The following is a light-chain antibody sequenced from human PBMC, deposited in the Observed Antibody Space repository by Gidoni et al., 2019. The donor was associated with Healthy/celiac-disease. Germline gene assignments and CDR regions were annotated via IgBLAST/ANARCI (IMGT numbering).Light chain of an antibody. CDR3: QVWDSSSDHVV. CDR1: NIGSKS. Sequence: SYVLTQPPSVSVAPGQTARITCGGNNIGSKSVHWYQQKPGQAPVLVVYDDSDRPPGIPERSSGSNSGNTATLTISRVEAGDEADYYCQVWDSSSDHVVFGGGTKLTVL. J-gene: IGLJ2*01. CDR2: DDS. V-gene: IGLV3-21*02.